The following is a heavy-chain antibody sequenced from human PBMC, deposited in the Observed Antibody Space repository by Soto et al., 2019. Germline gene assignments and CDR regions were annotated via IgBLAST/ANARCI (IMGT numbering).Heavy chain of an antibody. V-gene: IGHV4-59*11. J-gene: IGHJ6*01. Sequence: SEPLPVRRSVVGGTSGDLCGRRIRQHTGQGLEWIGYIYYSGSTNYNPSLKSRVTISVDTSKNQFSLKLSSVTAADTAVYYCARPHYDFWGGPYYGMDVWGQGTTVTASS. D-gene: IGHD3-3*01. CDR2: IYYSGST. CDR1: GGTSGDLC. CDR3: ARPHYDFWGGPYYGMDV.